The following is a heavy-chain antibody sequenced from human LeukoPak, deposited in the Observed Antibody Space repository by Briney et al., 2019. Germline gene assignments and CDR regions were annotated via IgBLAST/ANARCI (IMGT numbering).Heavy chain of an antibody. J-gene: IGHJ3*02. CDR2: ISSRGSYT. CDR1: GFTFSNYN. CDR3: ARMDAFDI. Sequence: GGSLRLSCAVSGFTFSNYNMNWVREAPGKGLEWVSYISSRGSYTYYADSVKGRFTISRDNAKNSLYLQMNSLRAEDTAVYYCARMDAFDIWGQGTMVTVSS. V-gene: IGHV3-21*06.